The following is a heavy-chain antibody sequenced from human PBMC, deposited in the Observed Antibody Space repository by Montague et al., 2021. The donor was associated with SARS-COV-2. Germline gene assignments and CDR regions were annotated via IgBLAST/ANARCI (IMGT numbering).Heavy chain of an antibody. CDR1: GGSISNYY. D-gene: IGHD3-3*01. CDR3: AREAVEKRVRTRMTGRLEENYYYVLDV. CDR2: IYNGGST. J-gene: IGHJ6*02. Sequence: SETPSLTCTVSGGSISNYYWSWIRQPPGKGLEWIGYIYNGGSTNYNPSLRSRVTISVDPSEIQFSLRLSSVTAADTAVYYCAREAVEKRVRTRMTGRLEENYYYVLDVWGQGTTVIVSS. V-gene: IGHV4-59*01.